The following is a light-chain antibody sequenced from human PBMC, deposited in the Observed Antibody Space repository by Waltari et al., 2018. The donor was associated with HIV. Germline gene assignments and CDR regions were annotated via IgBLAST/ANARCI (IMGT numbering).Light chain of an antibody. V-gene: IGLV2-14*01. CDR1: SSDVGGYNY. CDR3: SSYTSSSTLSRV. CDR2: EVT. Sequence: QSALTQPAYVSGSPGQSITISCTGTSSDVGGYNYVSWSQQHPGKAPKLMIYEVTNRPSGVSNRFSVSKSVNTASLTISGLQAEDEADYYCSSYTSSSTLSRVFGGGTKLTVL. J-gene: IGLJ2*01.